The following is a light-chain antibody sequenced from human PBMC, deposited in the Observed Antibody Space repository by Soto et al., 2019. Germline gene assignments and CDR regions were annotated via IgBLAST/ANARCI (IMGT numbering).Light chain of an antibody. CDR2: EVS. J-gene: IGLJ1*01. CDR1: SSDVGGFNS. CDR3: SSFTSSTTYV. Sequence: QSALTQPASVSGSPGQSITISCTGTSSDVGGFNSVSWYQQHPGKAPKLVIYEVSDRPSGVSNRFSGSKSGITASLTISGLQAEDEADYYCSSFTSSTTYVFGTGTKVTV. V-gene: IGLV2-14*01.